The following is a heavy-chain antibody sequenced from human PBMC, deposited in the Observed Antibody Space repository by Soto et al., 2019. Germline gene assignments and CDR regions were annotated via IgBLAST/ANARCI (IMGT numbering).Heavy chain of an antibody. J-gene: IGHJ5*02. D-gene: IGHD1-7*01. V-gene: IGHV3-74*01. CDR1: GFTFSRYW. CDR2: INIEGTSA. CDR3: AAGLLPRISGTTLNP. Sequence: EVQVVESGGGLVQPGGSLRLSCAASGFTFSRYWMHWVRQVPGKGLVWVSRINIEGTSATYADSVKGRFTISRDNARNTLFLQMNSLRSEDSSVYYCAAGLLPRISGTTLNPRGQGTLVIVSS.